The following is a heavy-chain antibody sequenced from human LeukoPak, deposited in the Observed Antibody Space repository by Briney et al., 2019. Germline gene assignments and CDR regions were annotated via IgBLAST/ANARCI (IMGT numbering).Heavy chain of an antibody. V-gene: IGHV3-23*01. J-gene: IGHJ5*02. CDR3: AKDRDYDFWSGGFDP. CDR2: ISGSGGST. CDR1: GFTFSSYA. Sequence: PGGSLRLSCAASGFTFSSYAMSWVRQAPGKGLEWVSAISGSGGSTYYADSVNRQFTISRHNSKNTLYLQMNSLRAEDTAVYCCAKDRDYDFWSGGFDPWGQGTLVTVSS. D-gene: IGHD3-3*01.